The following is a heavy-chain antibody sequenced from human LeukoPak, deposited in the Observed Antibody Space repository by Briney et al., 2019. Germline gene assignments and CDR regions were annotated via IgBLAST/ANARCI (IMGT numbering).Heavy chain of an antibody. J-gene: IGHJ4*02. V-gene: IGHV3-21*01. D-gene: IGHD2-15*01. CDR1: GFTFSSYS. CDR2: IGSTGAYI. Sequence: GGPLRLSCAASGFTFSSYSMNWVRQAPGKGLEWLSSIGSTGAYIFYADSVKGRFTISRDNAKNSLSLQMTSLRAEDTAVYYCARDRWELLRSVDYWGQGTLVTVSS. CDR3: ARDRWELLRSVDY.